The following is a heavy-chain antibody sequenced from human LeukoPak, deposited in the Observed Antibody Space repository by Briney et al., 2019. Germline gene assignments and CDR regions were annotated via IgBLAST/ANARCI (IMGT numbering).Heavy chain of an antibody. CDR3: VRSKVVAEAGKSWFDP. CDR1: EFSLSKYW. V-gene: IGHV3-7*01. J-gene: IGHJ5*01. Sequence: PGGSLRLSCAPSEFSLSKYWMNWVRQAPGKGLEWVATISQDGSQKYLADFVKGRFTISRDNARNSLYLQMTSLRGDDTAVYYRVRSKVVAEAGKSWFDPWGQGTPVTVTS. CDR2: ISQDGSQK. D-gene: IGHD6-13*01.